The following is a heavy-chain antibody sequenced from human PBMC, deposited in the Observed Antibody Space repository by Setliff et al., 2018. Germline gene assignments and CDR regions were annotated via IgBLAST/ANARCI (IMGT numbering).Heavy chain of an antibody. J-gene: IGHJ4*02. CDR1: GLTFGDYA. CDR3: TRVEQQLEIDY. CDR2: IRSKAYGGTT. Sequence: GESLKISCTASGLTFGDYAMSWVRQAPGKGLEWVGFIRSKAYGGTTEYAASVKGRFTISRDDSKSIAYLQMNSLKTEDTAVYYCTRVEQQLEIDYWGQGTLVTVSS. V-gene: IGHV3-49*04. D-gene: IGHD6-13*01.